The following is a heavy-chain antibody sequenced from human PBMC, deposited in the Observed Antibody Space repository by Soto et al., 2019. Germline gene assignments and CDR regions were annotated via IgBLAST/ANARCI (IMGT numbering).Heavy chain of an antibody. Sequence: SETLSLTCTVSGGSISSGDYYWSWIRQPPGKGLEWIGYIYYSGSTYYNPSLKSRVTISVDTSKNQFSLMLGSVTAADTAVYYCARDYTRDGYNPPYFDYWGQGTLVTVSS. J-gene: IGHJ4*02. CDR2: IYYSGST. CDR3: ARDYTRDGYNPPYFDY. D-gene: IGHD5-12*01. V-gene: IGHV4-30-4*01. CDR1: GGSISSGDYY.